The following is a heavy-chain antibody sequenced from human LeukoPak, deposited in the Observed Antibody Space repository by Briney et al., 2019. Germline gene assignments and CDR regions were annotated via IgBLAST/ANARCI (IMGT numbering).Heavy chain of an antibody. D-gene: IGHD6-13*01. Sequence: GGSLRLSCAASGFTFSAHSMNWVRQAPGKGLGWVSSISGNSDYIYYADSLEGRFTISRDNAKNSLYLRMDSLRAEDTAVYYCAREQIDTSSWPFGIDYWGQGTLVTVSS. CDR3: AREQIDTSSWPFGIDY. CDR1: GFTFSAHS. J-gene: IGHJ4*02. V-gene: IGHV3-21*01. CDR2: ISGNSDYI.